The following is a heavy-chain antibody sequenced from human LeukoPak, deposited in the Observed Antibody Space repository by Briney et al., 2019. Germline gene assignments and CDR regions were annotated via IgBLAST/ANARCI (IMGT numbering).Heavy chain of an antibody. D-gene: IGHD6-19*01. Sequence: GGSLRLSCAASGFTVSNNYMTWVRQAPGKGLEWVSIIYSGGSTYYADSVKGRFTISRDNSKNTLYLHMNSLRADDTAVYYCATDSSGWSYWGQGTLVTVSS. CDR1: GFTVSNNY. V-gene: IGHV3-53*01. J-gene: IGHJ4*02. CDR3: ATDSSGWSY. CDR2: IYSGGST.